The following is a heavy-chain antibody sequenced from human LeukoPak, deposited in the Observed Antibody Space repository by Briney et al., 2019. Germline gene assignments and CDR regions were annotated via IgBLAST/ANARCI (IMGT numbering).Heavy chain of an antibody. V-gene: IGHV5-10-1*01. Sequence: HGESLKISCKGSGYSFTSYWISWVRQMPGKGLEWMGRIDPSDSYTNYSPSFQGHVTISADKSVSTAYLQWSSLKASDTAMYYCARLNRKSNSGVDYWGQGTLVTVSS. D-gene: IGHD1-14*01. CDR1: GYSFTSYW. CDR2: IDPSDSYT. CDR3: ARLNRKSNSGVDY. J-gene: IGHJ4*02.